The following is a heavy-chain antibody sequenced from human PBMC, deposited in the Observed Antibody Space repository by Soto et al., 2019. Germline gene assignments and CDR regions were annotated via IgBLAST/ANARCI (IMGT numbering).Heavy chain of an antibody. Sequence: ASVKVSCKASGYTFTSYGISWVRQAPGQGLEWMGWISAYNGNTNYAQKLQGRVTMTTDTSTSTAYMELRSLRSDDTAVYYCARVRHSSSWHGRWYYFDYWGQGTLVTVSS. CDR1: GYTFTSYG. CDR2: ISAYNGNT. CDR3: ARVRHSSSWHGRWYYFDY. D-gene: IGHD6-13*01. V-gene: IGHV1-18*04. J-gene: IGHJ4*02.